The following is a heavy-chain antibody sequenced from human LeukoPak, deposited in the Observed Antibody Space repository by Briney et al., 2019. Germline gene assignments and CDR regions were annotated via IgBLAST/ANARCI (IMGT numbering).Heavy chain of an antibody. CDR1: GGSISSSSYY. J-gene: IGHJ4*02. CDR2: IYYSGST. Sequence: SETLSLTCTVSGGSISSSSYYWGWIRQPPGKGLEWIGSIYYSGSTYYNPSLKSRVTISVDTSKNQFSLKLSSVTAADTAVYYCARLLYCSGGSCYSGGVDYWGQGTLVTVSS. CDR3: ARLLYCSGGSCYSGGVDY. V-gene: IGHV4-39*01. D-gene: IGHD2-15*01.